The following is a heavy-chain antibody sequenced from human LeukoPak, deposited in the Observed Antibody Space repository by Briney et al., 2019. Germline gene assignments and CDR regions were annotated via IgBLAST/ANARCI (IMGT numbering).Heavy chain of an antibody. CDR3: TRDHCSYINCYEDYYYGMDV. D-gene: IGHD2-2*01. CDR1: GYTFTGYY. Sequence: ASVKVSCKASGYTFTGYYMHWVRQAPGQGLEWMGWINTNTGATDIAQKFQGRVTMTRDTSISAAYMELSRLRSDDTAVYYCTRDHCSYINCYEDYYYGMDVWGQGTTVTVS. V-gene: IGHV1-2*02. J-gene: IGHJ6*02. CDR2: INTNTGAT.